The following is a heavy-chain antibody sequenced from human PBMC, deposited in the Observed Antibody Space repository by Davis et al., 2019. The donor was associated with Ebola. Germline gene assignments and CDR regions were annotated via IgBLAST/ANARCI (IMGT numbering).Heavy chain of an antibody. D-gene: IGHD6-19*01. CDR1: GFIFSSYV. CDR2: LGLSADT. V-gene: IGHV3-23*01. J-gene: IGHJ3*01. Sequence: GESLKISCAASGFIFSSYVMSWVRRAPGKGLEWVSTLGLSADTYYADSVKGSFTISRDNSKNTLHLQMNSLRVEDTAIYYCAKDTSNVWFDVWGQGTMVTVSS. CDR3: AKDTSNVWFDV.